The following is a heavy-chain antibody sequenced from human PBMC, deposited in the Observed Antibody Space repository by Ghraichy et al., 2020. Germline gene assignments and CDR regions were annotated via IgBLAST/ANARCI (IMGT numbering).Heavy chain of an antibody. V-gene: IGHV1-2*02. D-gene: IGHD7-27*01. CDR2: INPNSGGT. CDR1: GYSFTGYY. J-gene: IGHJ4*02. Sequence: KVSCKASGYSFTGYYMHWVRQAPGQGLEWMGWINPNSGGTNYAQKFQGRVTMTRDTSISTAYMALSRLRSDDTAIYYCARDPLTADYWGQGTLVTVSS. CDR3: ARDPLTADY.